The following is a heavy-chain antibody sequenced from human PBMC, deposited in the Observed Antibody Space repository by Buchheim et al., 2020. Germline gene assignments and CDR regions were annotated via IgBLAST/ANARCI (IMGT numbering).Heavy chain of an antibody. CDR3: AALTTVTTSFEH. Sequence: EVQLVESGGGLVQPGGSLRLSCSASGFTFSNFWMHWVRQAPGKGLVWVSHINTDGTNTNYADSVKGRFTISRDRAKNKLSLLMSSLTAEDTAVYYCAALTTVTTSFEHWGQGTL. CDR1: GFTFSNFW. J-gene: IGHJ4*02. CDR2: INTDGTNT. V-gene: IGHV3-74*01. D-gene: IGHD4-17*01.